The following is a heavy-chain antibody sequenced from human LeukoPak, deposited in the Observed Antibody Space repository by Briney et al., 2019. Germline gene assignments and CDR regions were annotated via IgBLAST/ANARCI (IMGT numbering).Heavy chain of an antibody. Sequence: SETLSLTFAVSGYSISSAYYWAWIRQPPRKGLEWIGSIYHNGNTYYNPSLKTRVTISVNTSKNEFSLKLSSVTAADTAVYYCARAYHSSWYLNWFDPWGQGTLVTVSS. CDR2: IYHNGNT. V-gene: IGHV4-38-2*01. CDR1: GYSISSAYY. CDR3: ARAYHSSWYLNWFDP. D-gene: IGHD6-13*01. J-gene: IGHJ5*02.